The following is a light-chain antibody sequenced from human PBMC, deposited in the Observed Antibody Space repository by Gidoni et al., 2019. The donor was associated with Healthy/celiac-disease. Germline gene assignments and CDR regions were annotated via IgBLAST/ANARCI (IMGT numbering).Light chain of an antibody. CDR2: GAS. J-gene: IGKJ2*04. CDR3: QQYGSSPMCS. V-gene: IGKV3-20*01. CDR1: QSVSSRY. Sequence: ETVLTQSPGTLSLSPGERATLSCTASQSVSSRYLAWYQQKPGQAPRLLIYGASSRATGIPDRFSGSGSGTDFTLTISRLEPEDFAVYYCQQYGSSPMCSFGQGTKLEIK.